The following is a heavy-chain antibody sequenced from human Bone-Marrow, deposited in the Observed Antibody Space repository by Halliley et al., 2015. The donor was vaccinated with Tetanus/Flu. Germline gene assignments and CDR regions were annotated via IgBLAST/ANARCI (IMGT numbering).Heavy chain of an antibody. V-gene: IGHV1-69*01. J-gene: IGHJ5*02. D-gene: IGHD1-26*01. CDR3: ARVLYSGRYHKWFDP. Sequence: QLVQSGAEVKKPGSSVKASCQASGGSFSTYAFTWVRQAPGQGLEWMGGIILTFGSANYAQKFQGRVTITAAPSRNTVYMELRSLTSEDTAVYYCARVLYSGRYHKWFDPWGQGTLVTVSS. CDR1: GGSFSTYA. CDR2: IILTFGSA.